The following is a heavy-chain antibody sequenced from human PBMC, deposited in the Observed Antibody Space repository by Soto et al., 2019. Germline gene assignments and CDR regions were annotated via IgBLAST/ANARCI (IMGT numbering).Heavy chain of an antibody. CDR1: GYSFTSYW. J-gene: IGHJ4*02. Sequence: PGESLKISCKGSGYSFTSYWIGWGRQMPGKGLEWMGIIYPGDSDTRYSPSFQGQVTISADKSISTAYLQWSSLKASDTAMYYCARHPSSSWTEYDYWGQGTLVTVSS. D-gene: IGHD6-13*01. CDR3: ARHPSSSWTEYDY. V-gene: IGHV5-51*01. CDR2: IYPGDSDT.